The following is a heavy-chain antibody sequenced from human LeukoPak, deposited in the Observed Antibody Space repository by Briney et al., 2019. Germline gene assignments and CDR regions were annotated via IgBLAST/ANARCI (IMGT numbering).Heavy chain of an antibody. V-gene: IGHV3-23*01. CDR1: GFTFSIYA. CDR3: ARDGGDYYDSTGYDY. D-gene: IGHD3-22*01. CDR2: ISGSGGTA. J-gene: IGHJ4*02. Sequence: GGSLRLSCAASGFTFSIYAMSWVRQAPGKGLEWVSAISGSGGTAYYADSVKGRFTISRDNSMNTLYLQMNSLRAEDTAVYYCARDGGDYYDSTGYDYWGQGTLVTVSS.